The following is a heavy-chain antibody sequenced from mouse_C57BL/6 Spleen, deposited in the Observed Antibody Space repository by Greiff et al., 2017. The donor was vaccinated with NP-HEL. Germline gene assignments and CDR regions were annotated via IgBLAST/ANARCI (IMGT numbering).Heavy chain of an antibody. V-gene: IGHV1-64*01. CDR2: IHPNSGST. J-gene: IGHJ2*01. Sequence: VQLQQPGAELVKPGASVKLSCKASGYTFTSYWMHWVKQRPGQGLEWIGMIHPNSGSTNYNEKFKSKATLTEDKYSSTAYMQLSSLTSEDSAVYYCAREETGCFDYWGQGTTLTVSS. CDR1: GYTFTSYW. D-gene: IGHD4-1*01. CDR3: AREETGCFDY.